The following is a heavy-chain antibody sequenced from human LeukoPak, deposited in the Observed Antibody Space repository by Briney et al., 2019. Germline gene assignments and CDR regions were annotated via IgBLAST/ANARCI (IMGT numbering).Heavy chain of an antibody. CDR1: GYTFTGYY. CDR3: AAKGLLWFGEDDAFDI. CDR2: INPNSGGT. V-gene: IGHV1-2*02. Sequence: ASVKVSCKASGYTFTGYYMHWVRQAPGQGLEWMGWINPNSGGTNYAQKFQGRVTMTRDTSISTAYMELSRLRSDDTAVYYCAAKGLLWFGEDDAFDIWGKGTMVTVSS. J-gene: IGHJ3*02. D-gene: IGHD3-10*01.